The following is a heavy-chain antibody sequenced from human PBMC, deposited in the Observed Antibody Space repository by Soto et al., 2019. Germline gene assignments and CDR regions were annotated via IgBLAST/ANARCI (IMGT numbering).Heavy chain of an antibody. Sequence: SVKVSCKASGGTFSSYAISWVRQAPGQGLEWMGGIIPIFGTANYAQKFQGRVTITADESTSTAYMELSSLRSEDTAVYYCARLGGGSYNWFDPWGQGTLVTVSS. D-gene: IGHD2-15*01. CDR2: IIPIFGTA. V-gene: IGHV1-69*13. J-gene: IGHJ5*02. CDR3: ARLGGGSYNWFDP. CDR1: GGTFSSYA.